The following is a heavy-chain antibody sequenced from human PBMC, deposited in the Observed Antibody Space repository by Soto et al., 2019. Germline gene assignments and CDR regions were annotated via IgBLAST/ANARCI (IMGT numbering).Heavy chain of an antibody. J-gene: IGHJ6*02. CDR3: ASDRLSGWELLRSGYYYYYGMDV. Sequence: QVQLVQSGAEVKKPGASVKVSCKASGYTFTSYGISWVRQAPGQGLEWMGWISAYNGNTNYAQKLQGRVTMTTDTSTSTAYMELRSLRSDDTAVYYCASDRLSGWELLRSGYYYYYGMDVWGQGTTVTVSS. CDR2: ISAYNGNT. V-gene: IGHV1-18*01. D-gene: IGHD1-26*01. CDR1: GYTFTSYG.